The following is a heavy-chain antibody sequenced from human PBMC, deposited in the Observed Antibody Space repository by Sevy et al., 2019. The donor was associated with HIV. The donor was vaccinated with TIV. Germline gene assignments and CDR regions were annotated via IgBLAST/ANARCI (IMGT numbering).Heavy chain of an antibody. CDR1: GFTFSRYG. CDR3: VKGLGMVQGALLSDDT. J-gene: IGHJ3*02. CDR2: IRFDGTTK. D-gene: IGHD3-10*01. Sequence: GGSLRLSCAASGFTFSRYGMHWVRQAPGRGLEWVSFIRFDGTTKYYGDSVKGRFTISRDNSKNTLYLQMNSLRVEDTAVYYCVKGLGMVQGALLSDDTWGQGTMVTVSS. V-gene: IGHV3-30*02.